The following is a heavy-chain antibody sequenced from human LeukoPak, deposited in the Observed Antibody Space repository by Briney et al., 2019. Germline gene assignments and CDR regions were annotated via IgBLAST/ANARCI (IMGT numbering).Heavy chain of an antibody. J-gene: IGHJ4*02. CDR3: ARAGSGWYNREDY. V-gene: IGHV3-48*01. D-gene: IGHD6-19*01. CDR1: GFTFSSYS. Sequence: GGSLRLSCAASGFTFSSYSMNWVRQAPGKGLEWVSYISSSSSTIYYADSVQGRFTISRDNAKNSLYLQMNSLRAEDTAVYYCARAGSGWYNREDYWGQGTLVTVSS. CDR2: ISSSSSTI.